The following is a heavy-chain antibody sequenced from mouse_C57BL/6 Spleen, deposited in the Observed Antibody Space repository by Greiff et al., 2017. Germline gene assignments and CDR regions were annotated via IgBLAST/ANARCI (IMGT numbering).Heavy chain of an antibody. V-gene: IGHV1-82*01. J-gene: IGHJ3*01. CDR3: AREMGGYSNYVPSWFAY. D-gene: IGHD2-5*01. Sequence: VKLQESGPELVKPGASVKISCKASGYAFSSSWMNWVKQRPGKGLEWIGRIYPGDGDTNYNGKFKGKATLTADTSSSTAYMQLSSLTSEDSAVYFCAREMGGYSNYVPSWFAYWGQGTLVTVSA. CDR2: IYPGDGDT. CDR1: GYAFSSSW.